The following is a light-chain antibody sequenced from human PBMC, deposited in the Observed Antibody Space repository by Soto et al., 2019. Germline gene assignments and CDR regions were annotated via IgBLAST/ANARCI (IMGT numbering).Light chain of an antibody. J-gene: IGLJ3*02. CDR1: ISDVGSYNY. CDR2: DVS. V-gene: IGLV2-14*03. CDR3: GTWDTSLSAGV. Sequence: QSALAQPASVSGSPGQSITISCTGTISDVGSYNYVSWYQQYPGKAPKLMIYDVSTRPSGVSDRFSGSKSGNTASLTISGLRAEDEADYYCGTWDTSLSAGVFGGGTQLTVL.